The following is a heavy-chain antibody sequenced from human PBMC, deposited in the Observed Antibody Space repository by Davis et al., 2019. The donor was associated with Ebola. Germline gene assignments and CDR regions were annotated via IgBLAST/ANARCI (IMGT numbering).Heavy chain of an antibody. Sequence: AASVKVSCKASGHTFTNYGISWVRQAPGQGLEWMGWINAGNGNTKYSQKFQGRVTITRDTSASTAYMELSSLRSEDTAVYYCARDMDGDYAHDYWGQGTLVTVSS. CDR1: GHTFTNYG. D-gene: IGHD4-17*01. CDR3: ARDMDGDYAHDY. J-gene: IGHJ4*02. CDR2: INAGNGNT. V-gene: IGHV1-3*01.